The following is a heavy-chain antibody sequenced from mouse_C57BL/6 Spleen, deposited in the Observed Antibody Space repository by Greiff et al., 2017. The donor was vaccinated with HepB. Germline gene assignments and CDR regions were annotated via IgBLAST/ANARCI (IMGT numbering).Heavy chain of an antibody. CDR2: ISSGSSTI. Sequence: EVQRVESGGGLVKPGGSLKLSCAASGFTFSDYGMHWVRQAPEKGLEWVAYISSGSSTIYYADPVKGRFTISRDNAKNTLFLQMTSLRSEDTAMYYCARVDYCGSNFAYWGQGTLVTVSA. CDR3: ARVDYCGSNFAY. CDR1: GFTFSDYG. J-gene: IGHJ3*01. D-gene: IGHD1-1*01. V-gene: IGHV5-17*01.